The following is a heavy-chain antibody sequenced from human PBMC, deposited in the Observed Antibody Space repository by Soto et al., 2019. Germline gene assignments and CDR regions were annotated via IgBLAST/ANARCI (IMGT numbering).Heavy chain of an antibody. D-gene: IGHD2-8*02. Sequence: PGGSLRLSCAASGFTLSRHTMNWVRQAPGKGLEWVSFIGSRTSDIYYADSVKGRFTISRDNAKNSLYLDLTRLRAEDTAVYFCAKATATGGGAFDICGQGTMVTVSS. CDR1: GFTLSRHT. J-gene: IGHJ3*02. V-gene: IGHV3-21*01. CDR3: AKATATGGGAFDI. CDR2: IGSRTSDI.